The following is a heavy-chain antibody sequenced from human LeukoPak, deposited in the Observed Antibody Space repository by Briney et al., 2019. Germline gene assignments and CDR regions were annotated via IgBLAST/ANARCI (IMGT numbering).Heavy chain of an antibody. CDR1: GGSISSSNW. Sequence: SETLSLTCALSGGSISSSNWWSWVRQPPGQGLEWIGEIYHSGSTSYNPSLKSRVTVSVDKSKNQFSLKLSSVTAADTAVYYCARLDGDREYFQHWGQGTVVSVSS. D-gene: IGHD4-17*01. J-gene: IGHJ1*01. CDR3: ARLDGDREYFQH. CDR2: IYHSGST. V-gene: IGHV4-4*02.